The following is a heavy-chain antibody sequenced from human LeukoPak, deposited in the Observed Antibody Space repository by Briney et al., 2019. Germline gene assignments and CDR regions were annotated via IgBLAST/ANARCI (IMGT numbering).Heavy chain of an antibody. CDR3: ARSPGRNLLGY. CDR2: ISSSGTTI. CDR1: GFTFSSYE. Sequence: GGSLRLSCAASGFTFSSYEMNWVRQAPGKGLEWISYISSSGTTIYYADSVKGRFIISRDNTKNSLYLQVNSLRAEDTAVYYCARSPGRNLLGYGGQGTLVTVSS. V-gene: IGHV3-48*03. J-gene: IGHJ4*02. D-gene: IGHD3-16*01.